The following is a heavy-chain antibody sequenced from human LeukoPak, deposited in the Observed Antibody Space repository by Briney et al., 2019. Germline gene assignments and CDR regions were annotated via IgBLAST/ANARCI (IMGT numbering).Heavy chain of an antibody. V-gene: IGHV1-2*02. J-gene: IGHJ3*02. CDR1: GYTFTSYD. D-gene: IGHD6-19*01. CDR2: INPNSGGT. Sequence: GPVKVSCKASGYTFTSYDINWVRQATGQGLEWMGWINPNSGGTNYAQKFQGRVTMTRDTSISTAYMELSRLGSDDTAVYYCARGEIAVAGPGGAFDIWGQGTMVTVSS. CDR3: ARGEIAVAGPGGAFDI.